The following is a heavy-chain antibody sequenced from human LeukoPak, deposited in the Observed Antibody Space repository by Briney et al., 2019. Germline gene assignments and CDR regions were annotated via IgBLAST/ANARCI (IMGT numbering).Heavy chain of an antibody. CDR2: INPNSGGT. V-gene: IGHV1-2*02. CDR1: GYTFTGYY. Sequence: ASVKVSCKASGYTFTGYYMHWVRQAPGQGLEWMGWINPNSGGTNYAQKFQGRVTMTRDTSISTAYMELSRLRSDDTAVYYCARDPSYYGSGSYLGNWGQGTLVTVSS. J-gene: IGHJ4*02. CDR3: ARDPSYYGSGSYLGN. D-gene: IGHD3-10*01.